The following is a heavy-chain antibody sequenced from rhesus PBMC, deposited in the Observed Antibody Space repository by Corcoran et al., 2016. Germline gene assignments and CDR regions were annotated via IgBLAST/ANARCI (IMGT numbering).Heavy chain of an antibody. Sequence: QVQLQQWGEGLVKPSETLSLTCAVYGGSIGGYYYWSWIRQPPGKELVWIGYMYGNSAITNYNPSLKNRVTISKDTSKNQFSLNLCSGTAADTAVYYCARGGFSGTNRDDSWGQGVVVTVSS. CDR3: ARGGFSGTNRDDS. CDR2: MYGNSAIT. J-gene: IGHJ6*01. CDR1: GGSIGGYYY. D-gene: IGHD5-42*01. V-gene: IGHV4-73*01.